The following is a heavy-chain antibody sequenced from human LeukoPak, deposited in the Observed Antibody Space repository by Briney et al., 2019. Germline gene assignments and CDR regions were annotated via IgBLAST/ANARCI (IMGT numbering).Heavy chain of an antibody. CDR2: IKQGGSET. CDR3: ARDFWCAYRVDYYDY. V-gene: IGHV3-7*01. J-gene: IGHJ4*02. Sequence: PGGSLRLSCAASGFTFSSYAMSWVRRAPGKGLEWVANIKQGGSETYYVDSVRGRFTISRDNAKNSLYLQMNSLRAEDTAVYYCARDFWCAYRVDYYDYWGQGALVTVSS. D-gene: IGHD3-3*01. CDR1: GFTFSSYA.